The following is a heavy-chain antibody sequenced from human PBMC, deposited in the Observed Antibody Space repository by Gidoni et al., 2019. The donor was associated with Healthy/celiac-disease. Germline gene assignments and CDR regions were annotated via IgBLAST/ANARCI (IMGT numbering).Heavy chain of an antibody. CDR3: AREGVMITFGGVNPVKWFDP. V-gene: IGHV1-3*01. CDR2: INAGNGNT. Sequence: QVQLVQSRAEVKNPGASVQVSCKASGYTFPSYAMPWVRQAPGQRLEWMGWINAGNGNTKYSQKFQGRVTITRDTSARTAYMEMSSLRYEDTAVYYCAREGVMITFGGVNPVKWFDPWGQGTLVTVSS. CDR1: GYTFPSYA. J-gene: IGHJ5*02. D-gene: IGHD3-16*01.